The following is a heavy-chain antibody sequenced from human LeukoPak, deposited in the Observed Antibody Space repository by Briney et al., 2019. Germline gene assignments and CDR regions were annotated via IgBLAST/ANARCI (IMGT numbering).Heavy chain of an antibody. CDR1: GGSFSGYY. J-gene: IGHJ4*02. Sequence: SETLSLTCAVYGGSFSGYYWTWIRQPPGRGLEWIGEINHSGSTNYNPSLKSRVTISVETSKSQFSLKLNSVTAADTAMYYCASGRDPYWGQGTLVTVSS. CDR3: ASGRDPY. V-gene: IGHV4-34*01. CDR2: INHSGST.